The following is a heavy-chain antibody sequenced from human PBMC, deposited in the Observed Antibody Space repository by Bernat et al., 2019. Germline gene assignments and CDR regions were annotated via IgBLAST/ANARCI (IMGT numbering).Heavy chain of an antibody. CDR2: IWGDGGKE. CDR3: ARTFDTYYMDV. V-gene: IGHV3-33*01. J-gene: IGHJ6*03. Sequence: QVHLVESGGGVVQPGRSLRLSCAASGFTFSTYGMHWVRQAPGRGLEWMAVIWGDGGKEYYADSVKGRFTISRDNSKNTLYLQMNSLRADDTGIYYCARTFDTYYMDVWGKGTTVTDSS. CDR1: GFTFSTYG.